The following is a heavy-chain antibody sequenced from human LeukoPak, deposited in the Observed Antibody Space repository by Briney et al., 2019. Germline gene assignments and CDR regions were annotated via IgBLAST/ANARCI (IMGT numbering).Heavy chain of an antibody. CDR3: ARVPYYYDSTLFDY. D-gene: IGHD3-22*01. Sequence: SETLSLTCTVSGVSISSSNSYWGWIRQPPGKGLEWIGSIYYSGSTNYNPSLKSRVTISVDTSKNQFSLKLSSVTAADTAVYYCARVPYYYDSTLFDYWGQGTLVTVSS. CDR1: GVSISSSNSY. J-gene: IGHJ4*02. CDR2: IYYSGST. V-gene: IGHV4-39*07.